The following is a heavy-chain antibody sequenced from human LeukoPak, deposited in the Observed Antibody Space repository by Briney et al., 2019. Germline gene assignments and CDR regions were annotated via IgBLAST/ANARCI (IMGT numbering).Heavy chain of an antibody. D-gene: IGHD4/OR15-4a*01. Sequence: SETLSLTCTVSGYSISSGYYWGWIRQPPGKGLEWTGSIDHSGSTYYNPSLKSRITISVDTSKNQFSLKLSSVTAADTAVYFCARVGYGGWGIVDYWGQGTLVTVSS. CDR3: ARVGYGGWGIVDY. J-gene: IGHJ4*02. V-gene: IGHV4-38-2*02. CDR1: GYSISSGYY. CDR2: IDHSGST.